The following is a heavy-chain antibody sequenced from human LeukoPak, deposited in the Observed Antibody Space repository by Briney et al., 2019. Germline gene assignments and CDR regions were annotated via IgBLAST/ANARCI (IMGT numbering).Heavy chain of an antibody. V-gene: IGHV3-23*01. CDR1: GFAFSTYA. D-gene: IGHD1-26*01. J-gene: IGHJ4*02. Sequence: GGSLRLSCAASGFAFSTYALSWVRQAPGKGLEWVSTLSDATYYADSVKGRFTISRDNSKNALYLQMDSLRAEDTAVYYCARGAALVGTASFIFDYWGQGILVTVSS. CDR3: ARGAALVGTASFIFDY. CDR2: LSDAT.